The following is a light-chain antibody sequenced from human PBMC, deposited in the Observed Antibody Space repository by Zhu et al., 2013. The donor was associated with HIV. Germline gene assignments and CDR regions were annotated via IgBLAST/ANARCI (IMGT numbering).Light chain of an antibody. CDR1: SGSVSTSYY. Sequence: QTVVTQEPSSSVSPGGTVTLTCGLSSGSVSTSYYPSWYQQTPGQAPRTLIYSTNTRSSGVPDRFSGSIIGNKAALTITGAQADDDSDYYCVLYMGSGTQWVFGGGTKLTVL. CDR2: STN. CDR3: VLYMGSGTQWV. V-gene: IGLV8-61*01. J-gene: IGLJ3*02.